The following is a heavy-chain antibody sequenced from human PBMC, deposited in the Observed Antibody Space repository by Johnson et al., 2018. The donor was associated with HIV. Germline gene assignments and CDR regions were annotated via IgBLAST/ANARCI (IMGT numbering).Heavy chain of an antibody. D-gene: IGHD6-13*01. CDR1: AFTFSDYY. Sequence: QVQLVESGGGVVQPGGSLRLSCAASAFTFSDYYMTWLRQAPGKGLEWVSYISSSGSTIYYADSVKGRFTISRDNAQRSLYLQMDNLRAEDSAVYYCARDGIYSSPLDAFDIWGQGTMVTVSS. V-gene: IGHV3-11*01. J-gene: IGHJ3*02. CDR3: ARDGIYSSPLDAFDI. CDR2: ISSSGSTI.